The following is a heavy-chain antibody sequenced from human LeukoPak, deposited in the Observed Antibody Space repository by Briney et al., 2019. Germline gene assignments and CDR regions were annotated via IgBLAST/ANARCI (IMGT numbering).Heavy chain of an antibody. CDR3: VRGLSWGSGSGYFDF. J-gene: IGHJ4*02. CDR1: RGSISGYY. V-gene: IGHV4-59*01. Sequence: PSETLSLTCTVSRGSISGYYWSWVRQPPGKGLEWIGYFYYSVTTNYNPSLKCRVTISVDTSKNQFSLNLTSVTAADTAVYYCVRGLSWGSGSGYFDFWGQGTLVTVSS. D-gene: IGHD7-27*01. CDR2: FYYSVTT.